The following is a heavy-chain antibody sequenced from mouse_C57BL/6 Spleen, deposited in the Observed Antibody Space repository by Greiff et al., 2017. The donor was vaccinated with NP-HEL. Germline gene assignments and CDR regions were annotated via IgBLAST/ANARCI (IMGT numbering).Heavy chain of an antibody. J-gene: IGHJ2*01. V-gene: IGHV1-82*01. Sequence: VQLQQSGPELVKPGASVKISCKASGYAFSSSWMNWVKQRPGKGLEWIGRIYPGDGDTNYNGKFKGKATLTADKSSSTAYMQLSSLTSEDSAVYFCARGGDYYGSSPSFDYWGQGTTLTVSS. CDR1: GYAFSSSW. CDR2: IYPGDGDT. CDR3: ARGGDYYGSSPSFDY. D-gene: IGHD1-1*01.